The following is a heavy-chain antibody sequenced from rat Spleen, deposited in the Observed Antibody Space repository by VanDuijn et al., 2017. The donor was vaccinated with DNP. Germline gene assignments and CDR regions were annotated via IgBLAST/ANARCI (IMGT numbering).Heavy chain of an antibody. V-gene: IGHV5-7*01. CDR1: GFTFSNYD. D-gene: IGHD1-11*01. CDR2: ISYDGSST. CDR3: ARRGLNWYFDY. J-gene: IGHJ2*01. Sequence: EVQLVESGGGLVQPGRSMKLSCAASGFTFSNYDMAWVRQAPKKGLEWVATISYDGSSTYYRDSVKGRFTISRDNAKSTLYLQRDSLRSEDTATYYCARRGLNWYFDYWGQGVMVTVSS.